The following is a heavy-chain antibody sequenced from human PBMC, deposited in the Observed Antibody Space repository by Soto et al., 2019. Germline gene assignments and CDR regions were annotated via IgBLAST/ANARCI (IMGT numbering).Heavy chain of an antibody. CDR3: ARVVGPAARGYYYYSMDV. D-gene: IGHD2-2*01. CDR2: INPNSGGT. V-gene: IGHV1-2*02. Sequence: ASVKVSCRASGYTFTGYYMHWVRQAPGQGLEWMGWINPNSGGTNYAQKFQGTVTMTRDTSISTAYMEPSRLRSDDTAVYYCARVVGPAARGYYYYSMDVFGQ. CDR1: GYTFTGYY. J-gene: IGHJ6*01.